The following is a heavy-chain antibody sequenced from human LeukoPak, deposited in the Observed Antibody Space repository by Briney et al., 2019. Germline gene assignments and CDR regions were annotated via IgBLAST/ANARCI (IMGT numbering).Heavy chain of an antibody. CDR2: ISSSGSTI. Sequence: GGSLRLSCAASGFTFSDYYMSWIRQALGKGLEWVSYISSSGSTIYYADSVKGRFTISRDNAKNSLYLQMNGLRAEDTAVYYCARRYYYGSGRNGMDVWGQGTTVTVSS. D-gene: IGHD3-10*01. J-gene: IGHJ6*02. CDR3: ARRYYYGSGRNGMDV. V-gene: IGHV3-11*01. CDR1: GFTFSDYY.